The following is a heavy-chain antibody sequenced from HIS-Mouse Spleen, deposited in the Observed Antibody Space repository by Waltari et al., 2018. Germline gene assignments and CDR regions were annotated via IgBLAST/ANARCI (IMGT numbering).Heavy chain of an antibody. Sequence: QLQLQESGPGLVKPSETLSLTCTVSCGSISSSSYYWGWIRQPPGKGLAWIGSVYYSGATYYNPSLKRRVTISVDTSKSQLSLKLGSVTAADTAVYYCAREIPYSSSWYDWYFDLWGRGTLVTVSS. J-gene: IGHJ2*01. D-gene: IGHD6-13*01. CDR3: AREIPYSSSWYDWYFDL. V-gene: IGHV4-39*07. CDR2: VYYSGAT. CDR1: CGSISSSSYY.